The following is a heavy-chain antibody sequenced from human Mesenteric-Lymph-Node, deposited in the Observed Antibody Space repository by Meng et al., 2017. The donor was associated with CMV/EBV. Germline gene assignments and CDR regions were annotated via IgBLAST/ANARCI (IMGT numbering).Heavy chain of an antibody. CDR3: AGDSSGYYFWDH. V-gene: IGHV4-39*07. J-gene: IGHJ4*02. Sequence: GSLRLSCTVSGGSISSSTYYWGWIRQPPGKGLEWIGSIYYSGSTYYNPSLKSRVIISVDTSKHQFSLKLTSVTAADTAVYYCAGDSSGYYFWDHWGQGTLVTVSS. D-gene: IGHD3-22*01. CDR2: IYYSGST. CDR1: GGSISSSTYY.